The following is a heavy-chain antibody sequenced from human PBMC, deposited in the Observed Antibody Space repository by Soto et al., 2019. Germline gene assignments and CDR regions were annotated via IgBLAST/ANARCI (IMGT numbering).Heavy chain of an antibody. CDR2: IIPIFGTA. CDR3: ARDRTGTTTDPVGFDY. Sequence: QVQLVQSGAEVKKPGSSVKVSCKASGGTFSSYAISWVRQAPGQGLEWMGGIIPIFGTANYAQKFQGRVTITADESTSTAYMEPSRMRSEDTAVDYCARDRTGTTTDPVGFDYWGQGTLVTVSS. J-gene: IGHJ4*02. CDR1: GGTFSSYA. D-gene: IGHD1-7*01. V-gene: IGHV1-69*01.